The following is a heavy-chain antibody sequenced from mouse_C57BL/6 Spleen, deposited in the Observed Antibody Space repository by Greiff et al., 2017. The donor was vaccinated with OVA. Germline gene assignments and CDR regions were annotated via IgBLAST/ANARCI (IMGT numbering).Heavy chain of an antibody. J-gene: IGHJ3*01. V-gene: IGHV1-22*01. CDR2: INPNNGGT. CDR3: ARSGRDSSGYWFAY. D-gene: IGHD3-2*02. Sequence: VQLQQSGPELVKPGASVKMSCKASGYTFTDYNMHWVKQSHGKSLEWIGYINPNNGGTSYNQKFKGKATLTVNKSSSTAYMELRSLTSEDSAVYYCARSGRDSSGYWFAYWGQGTLVTVSA. CDR1: GYTFTDYN.